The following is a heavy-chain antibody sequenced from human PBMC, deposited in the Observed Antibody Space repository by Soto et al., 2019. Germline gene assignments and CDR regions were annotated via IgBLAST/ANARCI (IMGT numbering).Heavy chain of an antibody. CDR3: AKDAVYNDGLWLMDH. CDR1: GFTFDEYA. CDR2: ISYNSGTI. Sequence: EVQLVESGGGLVQPGRSLRLSCAASGFTFDEYAMQWVRQAPGKGLEWVSGISYNSGTIGYADSVKGRFTISRDNAKNTLYLQMNSLRAEDTAVYYCAKDAVYNDGLWLMDHWGQGTQVTVSS. J-gene: IGHJ4*02. D-gene: IGHD2-21*01. V-gene: IGHV3-9*01.